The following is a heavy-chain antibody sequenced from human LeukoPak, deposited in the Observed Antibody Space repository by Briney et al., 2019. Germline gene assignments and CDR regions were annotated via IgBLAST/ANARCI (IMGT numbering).Heavy chain of an antibody. CDR2: IYHSGST. CDR1: GDSISSGSYY. Sequence: PSETLSLTCTVSGDSISSGSYYWSWIRQPPGRGLEWIGHIYHSGSTHYNPSLKRRVTMSADRSKNQFSLRLNSVTAADTAVYYCARPQQLTRVGEHYWYFDLWGRGTLVTVSS. CDR3: ARPQQLTRVGEHYWYFDL. D-gene: IGHD6-13*01. J-gene: IGHJ2*01. V-gene: IGHV4-30-2*01.